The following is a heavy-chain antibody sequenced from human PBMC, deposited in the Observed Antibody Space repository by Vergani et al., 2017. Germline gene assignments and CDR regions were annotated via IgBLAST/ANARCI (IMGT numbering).Heavy chain of an antibody. V-gene: IGHV3-21*01. Sequence: EVQLVESGGGLVKPGGSLRLTCAASGFTFSSYSMNWVRQAPGKGLEWVSSISSSSSYIYYADSVKGRFTISRDNAKNSLYLQMNSLRAEDTAVYYCARDMVFYGDSYGMDVWGQGTTVTVSS. J-gene: IGHJ6*02. D-gene: IGHD4-17*01. CDR2: ISSSSSYI. CDR1: GFTFSSYS. CDR3: ARDMVFYGDSYGMDV.